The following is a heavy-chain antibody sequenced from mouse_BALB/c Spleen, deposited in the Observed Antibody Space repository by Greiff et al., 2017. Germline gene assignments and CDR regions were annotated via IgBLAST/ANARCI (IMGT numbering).Heavy chain of an antibody. CDR2: INSNGGST. CDR1: GFTFSSYY. CDR3: ARQGDDYDDDAMDY. Sequence: EVQLVESGGGLVKLGGSLKLSCAASGFTFSSYYMSWVRQTPEKRLELVAAINSNGGSTYYPDTVKGRFTISRDNAKNTLYLQMSSLKSEDTALYYCARQGDDYDDDAMDYWGQGTSVTVSS. J-gene: IGHJ4*01. V-gene: IGHV5-6-2*01. D-gene: IGHD2-4*01.